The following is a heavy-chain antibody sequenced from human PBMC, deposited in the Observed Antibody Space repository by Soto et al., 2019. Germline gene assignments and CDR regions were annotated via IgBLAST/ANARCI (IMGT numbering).Heavy chain of an antibody. CDR1: GFTFSDYY. CDR2: ISSGGSTI. Sequence: QVQLVESGGGLVKPGGSLRLSCAASGFTFSDYYMSWIRQAPGKGLEWVSYISSGGSTIYYADSVKGRFTISRDNSKNSVYLQMNSLRAEDTAVYFCARCRYPGYFDFWGQGTLVTVSS. J-gene: IGHJ4*02. D-gene: IGHD1-1*01. CDR3: ARCRYPGYFDF. V-gene: IGHV3-11*01.